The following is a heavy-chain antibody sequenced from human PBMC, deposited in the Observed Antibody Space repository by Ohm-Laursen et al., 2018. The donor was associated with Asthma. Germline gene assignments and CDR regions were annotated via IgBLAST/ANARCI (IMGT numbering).Heavy chain of an antibody. Sequence: TLSLTWSVYGGSFSGYYWSWIRQHPGKGLEWIGYIYYSGSTYYNPSLKSRVTISVDTSKNQFSLKLSSVTAADTAVYYCARSWGGYYDSSGYLGGFQIDYWGQGTLVTVSS. J-gene: IGHJ4*02. CDR2: IYYSGST. D-gene: IGHD3-22*01. CDR3: ARSWGGYYDSSGYLGGFQIDY. V-gene: IGHV4-31*02. CDR1: GGSFSGYY.